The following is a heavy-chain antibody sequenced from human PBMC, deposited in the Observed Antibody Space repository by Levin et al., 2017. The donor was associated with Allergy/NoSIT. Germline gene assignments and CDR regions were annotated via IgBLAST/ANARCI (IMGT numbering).Heavy chain of an antibody. Sequence: GESLKISCAASGFTFSSYAMSWVRQAPGKGLEWVSAISGSGGSTYYADSVKGRFTISRDNSKNTLYLQMNSLRAEDTAVYYCAKDGYYYDSSGYFYWGQGTLVTVSS. D-gene: IGHD3-22*01. J-gene: IGHJ4*02. V-gene: IGHV3-23*01. CDR3: AKDGYYYDSSGYFY. CDR2: ISGSGGST. CDR1: GFTFSSYA.